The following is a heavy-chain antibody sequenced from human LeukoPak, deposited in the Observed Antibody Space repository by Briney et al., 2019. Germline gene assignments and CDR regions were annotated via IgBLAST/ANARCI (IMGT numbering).Heavy chain of an antibody. CDR3: ARRGDFGGNSGWFDP. D-gene: IGHD4-23*01. Sequence: GESLKISCKDSGYSFTSYWIGWVRQLPGKGLEWMGRIDPSDSYINYSPSFEGHVTISADKSINTAFLQWRSLKASDTAMYYCARRGDFGGNSGWFDPWGQGTLVTVSS. J-gene: IGHJ5*02. CDR1: GYSFTSYW. V-gene: IGHV5-10-1*01. CDR2: IDPSDSYI.